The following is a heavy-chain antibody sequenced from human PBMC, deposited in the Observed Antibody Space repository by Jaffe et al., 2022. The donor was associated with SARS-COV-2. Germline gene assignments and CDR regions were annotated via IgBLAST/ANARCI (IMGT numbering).Heavy chain of an antibody. J-gene: IGHJ4*02. D-gene: IGHD3-22*01. CDR1: GFTFSSYG. V-gene: IGHV3-30*18. CDR2: ISYDGSNK. CDR3: AKSITMIVVVITPDY. Sequence: QVQLVESGGGVVQPGRSLRLSCAASGFTFSSYGMHWVRQAPGKGLEWVAVISYDGSNKYYADSVKGRFTISRDNSKNTLYLQMNSLRAEDTAVYYCAKSITMIVVVITPDYWGQGTLVTVSS.